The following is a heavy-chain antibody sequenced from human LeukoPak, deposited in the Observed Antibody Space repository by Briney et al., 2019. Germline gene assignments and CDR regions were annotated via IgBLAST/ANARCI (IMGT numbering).Heavy chain of an antibody. CDR3: ASLYYDILTGYDYYGMDV. D-gene: IGHD3-9*01. Sequence: GGSLRLSCAASGFTFSSYWMSWVRQAPGKGLEWVANIKQDGSEKYYVDSVEGRFTISRDNAKNSLYLQMNSLRAEDTAVYYCASLYYDILTGYDYYGMDVWGKGTTVTVSS. CDR1: GFTFSSYW. CDR2: IKQDGSEK. J-gene: IGHJ6*04. V-gene: IGHV3-7*03.